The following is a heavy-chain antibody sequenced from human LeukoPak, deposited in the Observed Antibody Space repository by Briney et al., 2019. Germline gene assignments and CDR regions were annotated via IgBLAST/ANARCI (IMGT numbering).Heavy chain of an antibody. J-gene: IGHJ5*02. CDR1: GGSFSGYY. CDR3: ARLDIVVVPAAILGWFDP. D-gene: IGHD2-2*03. Sequence: SETLSLTCAVYGGSFSGYYWSWIRQPPGKGLEWIGDINHSGSTNYNPSLKSRVTISVDTSKNQFSLKLSSVTAADTAVYYCARLDIVVVPAAILGWFDPWGQGTLVTVSS. V-gene: IGHV4-34*01. CDR2: INHSGST.